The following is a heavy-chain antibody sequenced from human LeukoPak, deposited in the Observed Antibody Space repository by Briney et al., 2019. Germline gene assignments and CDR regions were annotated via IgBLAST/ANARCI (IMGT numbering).Heavy chain of an antibody. CDR2: ISGSAGST. J-gene: IGHJ6*02. D-gene: IGHD6-6*01. CDR1: GFTFSSYA. Sequence: GGSLRLSCAASGFTFSSYAMNWVRQAPGKGLEWVSTISGSAGSTYYGDSVKGRFTISRDNSKNMLFLQMNSLRAADTAVYYCAKDSSSSNHYYGMDVWGQGTTVTVSS. V-gene: IGHV3-23*01. CDR3: AKDSSSSNHYYGMDV.